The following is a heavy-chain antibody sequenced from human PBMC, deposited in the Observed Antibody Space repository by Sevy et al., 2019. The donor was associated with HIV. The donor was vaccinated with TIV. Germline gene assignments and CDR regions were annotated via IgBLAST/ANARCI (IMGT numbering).Heavy chain of an antibody. CDR1: GFTFSSYW. V-gene: IGHV3-7*01. Sequence: GGSLRLSCAASGFTFSSYWMSWVRQAPGKGLEWVANIKQDGSEKYYVDSVKGRFTISRDNAKNSLYLQMNSLRAEDTAVYYCARGNDFWSGYYSRSSRPRHKGHYYGMDVWGQGTTVTVSS. CDR2: IKQDGSEK. CDR3: ARGNDFWSGYYSRSSRPRHKGHYYGMDV. D-gene: IGHD3-3*01. J-gene: IGHJ6*02.